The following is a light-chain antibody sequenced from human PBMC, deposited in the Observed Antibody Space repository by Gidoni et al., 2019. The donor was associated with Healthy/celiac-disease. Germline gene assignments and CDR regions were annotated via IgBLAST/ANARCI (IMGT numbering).Light chain of an antibody. CDR3: SSYTSSSTVV. Sequence: QSALTQPASVSGSPGQSITISCTGTSSDVGGYNYVSWYQQHPGKAPKLMIYEVSNRPSGVPDRFSGSKSGNTASLTISGIQAEDEADYYCSSYTSSSTVVFGGGTKLTVL. J-gene: IGLJ2*01. CDR1: SSDVGGYNY. CDR2: EVS. V-gene: IGLV2-14*01.